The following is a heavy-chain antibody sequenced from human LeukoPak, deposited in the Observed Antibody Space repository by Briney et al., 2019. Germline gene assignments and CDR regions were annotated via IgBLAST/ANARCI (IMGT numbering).Heavy chain of an antibody. J-gene: IGHJ4*02. V-gene: IGHV1-2*02. CDR3: ARDGAYHDSSGSYYGVGDDF. D-gene: IGHD3-22*01. CDR1: GYTFTGYY. CDR2: INPNSGGT. Sequence: ASVKVPCKASGYTFTGYYMHWVRQAPGQGLEWMGWINPNSGGTNYAQKFQGRVTMTRDTSISTAYMELSRLRSDDTAVYYCARDGAYHDSSGSYYGVGDDFWGQGTLVTVSS.